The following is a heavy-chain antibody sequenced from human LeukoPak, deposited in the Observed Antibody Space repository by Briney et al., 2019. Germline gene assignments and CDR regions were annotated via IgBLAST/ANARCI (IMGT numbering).Heavy chain of an antibody. CDR2: IYYSGST. CDR3: ARMFGVQTEGF. CDR1: GGSISSYY. Sequence: SETLSLTCTVSGGSISSYYWSWIRQPPGKGLEWIGYIYYSGSTNYNPSLKSRVTISVDTSKNQFSLKLSSVTAADTAVYYCARMFGVQTEGFWGQGTLVTVSS. D-gene: IGHD3-10*02. V-gene: IGHV4-59*12. J-gene: IGHJ4*02.